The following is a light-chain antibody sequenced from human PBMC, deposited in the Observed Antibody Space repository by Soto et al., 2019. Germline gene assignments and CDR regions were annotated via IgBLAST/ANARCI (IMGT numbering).Light chain of an antibody. CDR3: QQSYSTPRT. J-gene: IGKJ2*02. CDR2: AAS. Sequence: DIQMTQSPSSLSASVGDRVTITCRASQSISTYLNWYQQKVGKAPKLLIYAASSLQRGVPSRFRGSGSATDFTPTISTLQPEDFATYYCQQSYSTPRTFGQGTKLEIK. V-gene: IGKV1-39*01. CDR1: QSISTY.